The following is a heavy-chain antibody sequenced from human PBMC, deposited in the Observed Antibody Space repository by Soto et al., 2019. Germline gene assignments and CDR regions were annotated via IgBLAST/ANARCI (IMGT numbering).Heavy chain of an antibody. J-gene: IGHJ6*02. CDR3: AKAGDLTPDCSSTSCYYYYYGMDV. Sequence: GGSLRLSCAASGFTFSSYAMSWVRQAPGKGLEWVSAISGSGGSTYYADSVKGRFTISRDNSKNTLYLQMNSLRAEDTAVYFCAKAGDLTPDCSSTSCYYYYYGMDVWGQGTTVTVSS. CDR1: GFTFSSYA. V-gene: IGHV3-23*01. D-gene: IGHD2-2*01. CDR2: ISGSGGST.